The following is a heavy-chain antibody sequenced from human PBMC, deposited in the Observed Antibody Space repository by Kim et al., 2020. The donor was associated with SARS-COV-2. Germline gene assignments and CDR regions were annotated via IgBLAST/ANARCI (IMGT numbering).Heavy chain of an antibody. J-gene: IGHJ4*02. D-gene: IGHD2-21*02. V-gene: IGHV3-23*01. Sequence: GRFTSSRDNSKNTLYLQMNSLRAEDTAVYYCAKDFTRDRGGDYDFGIFDYWGQGTLVTVSS. CDR3: AKDFTRDRGGDYDFGIFDY.